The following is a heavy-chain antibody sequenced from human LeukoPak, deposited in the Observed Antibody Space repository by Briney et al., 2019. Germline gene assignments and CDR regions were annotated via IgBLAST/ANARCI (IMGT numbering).Heavy chain of an antibody. CDR1: GFTFSSYA. CDR3: ARRHNYYYYMDV. Sequence: GGSLRLSRAASGFTFSSYAMHWVRQAPGKAPEYVSAISSNGVNTYYADSVRGRFTISRDNSKNTLYLQMGSLRSEDMAVYYCARRHNYYYYMDVWGKGTTVTVSS. V-gene: IGHV3-64*02. CDR2: ISSNGVNT. J-gene: IGHJ6*03.